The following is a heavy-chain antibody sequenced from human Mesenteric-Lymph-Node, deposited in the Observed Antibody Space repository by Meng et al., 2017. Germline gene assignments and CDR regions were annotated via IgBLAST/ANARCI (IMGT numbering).Heavy chain of an antibody. CDR1: GGSMSSGNYY. CDR2: IHHSGSA. J-gene: IGHJ5*02. V-gene: IGHV4-30-4*01. CDR3: VRDTRRGGGWFDP. Sequence: QGQLQESGPGLVEPSTPLSLTSTVSGGSMSSGNYYWSWIRQPPGKGLEWIGYIHHSGSAYYNPSLKSRVTISVDKSRNQFSLKLTSVSAADTAVYYCVRDTRRGGGWFDPWGQGTLVTVSS. D-gene: IGHD3-10*01.